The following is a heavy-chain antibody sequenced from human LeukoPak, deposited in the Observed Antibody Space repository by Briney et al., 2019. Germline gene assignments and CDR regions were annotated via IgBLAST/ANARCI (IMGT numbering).Heavy chain of an antibody. V-gene: IGHV4-61*02. CDR2: IYTSGST. Sequence: TSETLSLTCTVSGGSISSGSYYWSWIRQPAGKGLEWIGRIYTSGSTNYNPSLKSRVTISVDTSKNQFSLQLNSVTPEDTAVYYCARDPKNYYDSSGYYRSLLLDYWGQGTLVTVSS. D-gene: IGHD3-22*01. J-gene: IGHJ4*02. CDR1: GGSISSGSYY. CDR3: ARDPKNYYDSSGYYRSLLLDY.